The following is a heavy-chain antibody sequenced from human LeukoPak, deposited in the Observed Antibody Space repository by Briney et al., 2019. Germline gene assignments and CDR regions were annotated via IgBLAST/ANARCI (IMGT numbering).Heavy chain of an antibody. CDR1: GFTFDDYA. D-gene: IGHD6-19*01. V-gene: IGHV3-9*01. CDR3: AKGYSSGWHGDYYFDY. J-gene: IGHJ4*02. Sequence: PGGSLRLSCAASGFTFDDYAMHWVRQAPGKGLEWVSGISWNSGSIGYADSVKGRFTISRDNAKNSLYLQMNSLRAEDTALYYCAKGYSSGWHGDYYFDYWGQGTLVTVSS. CDR2: ISWNSGSI.